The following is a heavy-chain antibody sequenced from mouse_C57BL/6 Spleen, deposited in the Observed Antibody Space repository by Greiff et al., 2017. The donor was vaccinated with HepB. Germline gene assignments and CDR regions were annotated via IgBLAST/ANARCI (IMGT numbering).Heavy chain of an antibody. CDR2: IDPENGDT. CDR1: GFNIKDYY. CDR3: TELGRDY. J-gene: IGHJ2*01. V-gene: IGHV14-4*01. Sequence: EVQLQQSGAELVRPGASVKLSCTASGFNIKDYYMHWVKQRPEQGLEWIGWIDPENGDTEYASKFQGKATITADTSSNTAYLQLSSLTAEDTAVYYCTELGRDYWGQGTTLTVSS. D-gene: IGHD4-1*01.